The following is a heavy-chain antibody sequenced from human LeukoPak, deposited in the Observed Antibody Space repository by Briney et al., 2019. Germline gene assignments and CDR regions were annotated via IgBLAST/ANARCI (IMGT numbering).Heavy chain of an antibody. J-gene: IGHJ6*03. CDR2: ISSSSSSI. V-gene: IGHV3-21*01. D-gene: IGHD2-15*01. CDR1: EFTFSTYN. Sequence: GGSLRLSCAASEFTFSTYNMNWVRQAPGKGLEWVSSISSSSSSIYYADSVKGRFTISRDNAKNSLYLQMNSLRAEDTAVYYCARESYCSGGSCRYYMDVWGKGTTVTVSS. CDR3: ARESYCSGGSCRYYMDV.